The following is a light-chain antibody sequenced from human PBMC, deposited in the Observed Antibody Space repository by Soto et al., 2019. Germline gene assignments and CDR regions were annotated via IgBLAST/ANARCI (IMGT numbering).Light chain of an antibody. V-gene: IGLV4-69*01. Sequence: QLVLTQSPSASASLGASVKLTCTLSSGHSSYATAWHQQQPEKGPRYLMKLNSDGSHSKWDGIPDRFSGSSSGAERYLTISSLHSEEEADYYCQTWGTGIRGVFGGGTKLTVL. J-gene: IGLJ2*01. CDR3: QTWGTGIRGV. CDR2: LNSDGSH. CDR1: SGHSSYA.